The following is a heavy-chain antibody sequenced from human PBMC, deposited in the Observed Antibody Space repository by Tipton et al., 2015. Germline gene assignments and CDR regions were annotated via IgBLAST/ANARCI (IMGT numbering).Heavy chain of an antibody. J-gene: IGHJ4*02. Sequence: SLRLSCAASGFTFSTYWMNWVRQAPGKGLEWVSSISPSSRYIYYGDSMKGRFTISRDNRKNSLGLQMNSLRAEDTAVYYCVRDPGRYFDYWGQGTLATVSS. CDR3: VRDPGRYFDY. CDR1: GFTFSTYW. V-gene: IGHV3-21*01. CDR2: ISPSSRYI.